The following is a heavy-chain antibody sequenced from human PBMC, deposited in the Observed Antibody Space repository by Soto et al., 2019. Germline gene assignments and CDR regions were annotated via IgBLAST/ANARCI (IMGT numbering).Heavy chain of an antibody. CDR2: ISGSGDST. V-gene: IGHV3-23*01. CDR3: AKAAERRGYYSSSGYYYGDFDY. D-gene: IGHD3-22*01. J-gene: IGHJ4*02. Sequence: EVQLLGSGGGLVQPGGSLRLSCAASGFTFSSYAMSWVRQAPGKGLEWVSAISGSGDSTYYADSVKGRFTISRDNSKNTVYLQMNSLRAEDTAVYYCAKAAERRGYYSSSGYYYGDFDYWGQGTLVTVSS. CDR1: GFTFSSYA.